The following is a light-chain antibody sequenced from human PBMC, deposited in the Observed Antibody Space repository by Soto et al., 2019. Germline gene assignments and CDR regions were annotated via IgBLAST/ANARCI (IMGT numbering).Light chain of an antibody. CDR3: QQYGSSPWR. CDR2: GAS. CDR1: QSVSRSY. Sequence: EIVLTQSPGTLSLSPGERATLSCRASQSVSRSYLAWYQQKPGQAPSLLIYGASSRATGIPDRFSGSGSGTDFTLTISRLEPEDYAVDYCQQYGSSPWRFGQGTKVDIK. J-gene: IGKJ1*01. V-gene: IGKV3-20*01.